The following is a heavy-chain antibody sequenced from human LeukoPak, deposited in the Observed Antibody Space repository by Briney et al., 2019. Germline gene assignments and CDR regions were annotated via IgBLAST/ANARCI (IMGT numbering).Heavy chain of an antibody. CDR2: IIPVFDRP. CDR1: GYTFTSYG. V-gene: IGHV1-69*06. J-gene: IGHJ3*01. D-gene: IGHD1-26*01. CDR3: ARDAQWELRAFDV. Sequence: ASVKVSCKAFGYTFTSYGISWVRQAPGQGLEWMGGIIPVFDRPTYAQKFEGRVTITADKSTNTTYMEISSLTSDDTAVYYCARDAQWELRAFDVWGQGTMVIVSS.